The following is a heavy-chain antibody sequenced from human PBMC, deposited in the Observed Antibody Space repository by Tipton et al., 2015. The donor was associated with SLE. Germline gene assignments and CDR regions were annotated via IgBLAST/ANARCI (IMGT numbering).Heavy chain of an antibody. CDR1: GFTFSSYS. V-gene: IGHV3-21*03. D-gene: IGHD1-14*01. J-gene: IGHJ3*02. Sequence: SLRLSCAASGFTFSSYSMNWVRQAPGKGLEWVSSISSSSSYIDYAAPVKGRFTISRDDSKNTLYLQMNSLKTEDTAVYYCTTGGAFDIWGQGTMVTVSS. CDR3: TTGGAFDI. CDR2: ISSSSSYI.